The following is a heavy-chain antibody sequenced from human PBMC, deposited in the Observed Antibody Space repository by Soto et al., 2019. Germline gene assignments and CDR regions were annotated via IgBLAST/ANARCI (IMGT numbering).Heavy chain of an antibody. CDR1: GFTFSSYG. V-gene: IGHV3-30*18. CDR2: ISYDGSNK. Sequence: PGGSLRLSCAASGFTFSSYGMHWVRQAPGKGLEWVAVISYDGSNKYYADSVKGRFAISRDNSKNTLYLQMDSLGVEDTAVYYCAKSRVPTAARDYYLESWGQGTLVTVSS. CDR3: AKSRVPTAARDYYLES. J-gene: IGHJ4*02. D-gene: IGHD1-26*01.